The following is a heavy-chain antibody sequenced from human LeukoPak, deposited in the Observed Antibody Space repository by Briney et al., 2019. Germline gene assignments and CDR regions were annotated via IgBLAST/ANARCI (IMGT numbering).Heavy chain of an antibody. V-gene: IGHV1-2*02. D-gene: IGHD3-16*01. CDR2: INPDSGGT. CDR3: ARGGDDGPYYLDY. CDR1: GFTFSSYG. Sequence: GGSLRLSCAASGFTFSSYGMHWVRQAPGQGLEWMGWINPDSGGTNYAQKFQGRVTMTRDTSISTAYMELRSLRSDDTAVYYCARGGDDGPYYLDYWGQGTLVTVSS. J-gene: IGHJ4*02.